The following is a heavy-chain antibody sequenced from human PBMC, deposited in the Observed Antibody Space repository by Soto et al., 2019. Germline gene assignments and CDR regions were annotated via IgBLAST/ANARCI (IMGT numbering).Heavy chain of an antibody. CDR3: ARDLEQLVFVSFHDAFDI. D-gene: IGHD6-13*01. CDR2: ISAYNGNT. J-gene: IGHJ3*02. V-gene: IGHV1-18*01. Sequence: ASVKVSCKSSGYTFTSYGISWVRQAPGQGLEWMGWISAYNGNTNYAQKLQGRVTMITDTSTSTAYMELRSLRSDDTAVYYCARDLEQLVFVSFHDAFDIWGQGTMVTVSS. CDR1: GYTFTSYG.